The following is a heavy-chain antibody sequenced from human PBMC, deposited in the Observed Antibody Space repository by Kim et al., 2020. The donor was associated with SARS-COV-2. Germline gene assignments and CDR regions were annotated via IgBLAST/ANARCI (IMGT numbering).Heavy chain of an antibody. Sequence: SETLSLTCTVSGGSISGNHWSWIRHPPGKGLEWIGYIYYSGSTNFNPSLKSRVTISVDTSKNQFSLQLSSVTAADTAVYYCARDGYNYGHDYWGQGTLAT. CDR3: ARDGYNYGHDY. V-gene: IGHV4-59*01. J-gene: IGHJ4*02. CDR2: IYYSGST. CDR1: GGSISGNH. D-gene: IGHD5-18*01.